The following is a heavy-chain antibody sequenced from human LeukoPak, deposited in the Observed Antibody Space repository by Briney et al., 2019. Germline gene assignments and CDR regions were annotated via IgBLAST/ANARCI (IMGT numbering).Heavy chain of an antibody. Sequence: PGGSLRLSCAASGFTFSSYSMNWVRQAPGKGLEWVSSISSSSSYIYYADSVKGRFTISRDNAKNSLYLQMNSLRAEETAVYYCARRRYSGSSQHFDYWGQGTLVTVSS. J-gene: IGHJ4*02. D-gene: IGHD1-26*01. CDR2: ISSSSSYI. CDR3: ARRRYSGSSQHFDY. V-gene: IGHV3-21*01. CDR1: GFTFSSYS.